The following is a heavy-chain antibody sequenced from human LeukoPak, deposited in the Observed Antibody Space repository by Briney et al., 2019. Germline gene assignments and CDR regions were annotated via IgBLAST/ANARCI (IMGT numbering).Heavy chain of an antibody. V-gene: IGHV4-38-2*02. D-gene: IGHD4/OR15-4a*01. Sequence: SETLSLTCTVSGYSISSGYYWGWIRQPPGKGLEWIGSIYHSGSTYYNPSLKSRVTISVDTSKNQFSLKLSSVTAADTAVYYCARVGAPGYYYGMDVWGQGTTVTVSS. J-gene: IGHJ6*02. CDR1: GYSISSGYY. CDR2: IYHSGST. CDR3: ARVGAPGYYYGMDV.